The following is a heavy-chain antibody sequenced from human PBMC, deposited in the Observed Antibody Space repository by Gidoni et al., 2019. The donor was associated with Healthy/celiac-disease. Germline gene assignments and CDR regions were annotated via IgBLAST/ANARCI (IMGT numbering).Heavy chain of an antibody. D-gene: IGHD3-10*01. CDR1: GFTFSSYA. J-gene: IGHJ6*02. CDR2: ISGSGGST. CDR3: AKVERAMVRGVIYYYYGMDV. V-gene: IGHV3-23*01. Sequence: EVQLLESGGGLVQPGGSLRLSCAASGFTFSSYAMSWVRQAPGKGLEWVSAISGSGGSTYYADSVKGRFTISRDNSKNTLYLQMNSLRAEDTAVYYCAKVERAMVRGVIYYYYGMDVWGQGTTVTVSS.